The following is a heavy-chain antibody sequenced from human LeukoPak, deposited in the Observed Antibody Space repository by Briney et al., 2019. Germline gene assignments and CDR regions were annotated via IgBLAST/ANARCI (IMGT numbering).Heavy chain of an antibody. V-gene: IGHV4-34*01. CDR2: INHSGSA. CDR3: ARARIGAFDI. D-gene: IGHD2-15*01. Sequence: SETLSLTCAVYGGSFSGYYWSWIRQPPGKGLEWIGEINHSGSANYNPSLKSRVTISVDTSKNQFSLKLSSVIAADTAVYYCARARIGAFDIWGQGTMVTVSS. J-gene: IGHJ3*02. CDR1: GGSFSGYY.